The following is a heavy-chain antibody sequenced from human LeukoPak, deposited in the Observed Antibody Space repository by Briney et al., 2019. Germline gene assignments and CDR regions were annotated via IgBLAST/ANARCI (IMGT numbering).Heavy chain of an antibody. CDR1: GFTFSTYA. D-gene: IGHD5-18*01. CDR3: ARVGRWGAAMEFFDY. V-gene: IGHV3-33*08. CDR2: TWYDGSNK. Sequence: GGSLRLSCTASGFTFSTYAMSWVRQAPGKGLEWVAVTWYDGSNKYYADSVKGRFTISRDNSKNTLYLQMNSLRAEDTAVYYCARVGRWGAAMEFFDYWGQGTLVTVSS. J-gene: IGHJ4*02.